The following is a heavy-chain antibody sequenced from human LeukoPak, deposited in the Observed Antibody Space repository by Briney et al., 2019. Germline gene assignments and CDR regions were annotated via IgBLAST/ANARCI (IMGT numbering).Heavy chain of an antibody. Sequence: ASVRVSCKASGYSFTDYDFSWVREAPGQGVEWLGWVSIYNDNTHYAREYQDRVTTTTDISTSTAYMELKSLTADDAAVYFCARTGHYRFDYWGQGTLVTVSS. D-gene: IGHD3-9*01. CDR1: GYSFTDYD. J-gene: IGHJ4*02. CDR3: ARTGHYRFDY. V-gene: IGHV1-18*01. CDR2: VSIYNDNT.